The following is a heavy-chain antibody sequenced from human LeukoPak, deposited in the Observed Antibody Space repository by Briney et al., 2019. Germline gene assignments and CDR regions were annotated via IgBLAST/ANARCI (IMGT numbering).Heavy chain of an antibody. CDR3: AREGVVRYFDL. Sequence: GGSLRLSRAASGFTFSSYGIHWVRQAPGKGLEWVAVIWYDGSNKYYADSVKGRFTISRDNSKNTLYLQMNSLRAEDTAVYYCAREGVVRYFDLWGRGTLVTVSS. CDR1: GFTFSSYG. D-gene: IGHD2-21*01. J-gene: IGHJ2*01. CDR2: IWYDGSNK. V-gene: IGHV3-33*01.